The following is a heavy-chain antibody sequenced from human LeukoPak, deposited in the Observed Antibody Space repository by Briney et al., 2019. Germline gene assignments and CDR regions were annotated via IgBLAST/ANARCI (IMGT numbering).Heavy chain of an antibody. CDR3: AKGYCSSTSCYPEYYFDY. J-gene: IGHJ4*02. CDR1: GFTFSSYS. Sequence: GGSLRLSCAASGFTFSSYSMNWVRQAPGKGLEWVSSISSSSSYIYYADSVKGRFTISRDNAKNSLYLQMNSLRAEDTAVYYCAKGYCSSTSCYPEYYFDYWGQGTLVTVSS. CDR2: ISSSSSYI. D-gene: IGHD2-2*01. V-gene: IGHV3-21*04.